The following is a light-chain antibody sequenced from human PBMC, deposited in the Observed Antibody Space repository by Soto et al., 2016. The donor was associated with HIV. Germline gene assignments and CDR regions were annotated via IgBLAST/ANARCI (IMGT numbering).Light chain of an antibody. Sequence: DIQMTQSPSSLSASVGDKVTISCRASQDIRDNLGWYQQKPGKAPTRLIYSASSLQSGVPSRFSGSGSGTEFTLTISSLRPEDFASYYCLQHDNYPLTFGGGTRVEIK. V-gene: IGKV1-17*01. CDR1: QDIRDN. CDR3: LQHDNYPLT. CDR2: SAS. J-gene: IGKJ4*01.